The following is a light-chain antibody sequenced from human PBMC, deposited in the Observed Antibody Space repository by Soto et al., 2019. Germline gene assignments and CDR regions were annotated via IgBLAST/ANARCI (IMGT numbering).Light chain of an antibody. CDR1: QTVNTDF. CDR2: GSS. J-gene: IGKJ2*01. Sequence: EIVLAQSPGTLSLSPGDRVTLSCRASQTVNTDFVAWYQQKPGQAPRLLIFGSSKRATDIPDRFSGSGSGTDFTLTISRLDPEDFAVYHCQHFGGSPPRYTFGEGTNLEIK. V-gene: IGKV3-20*01. CDR3: QHFGGSPPRYT.